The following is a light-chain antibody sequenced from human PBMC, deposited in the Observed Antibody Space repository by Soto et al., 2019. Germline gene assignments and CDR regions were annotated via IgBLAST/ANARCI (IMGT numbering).Light chain of an antibody. CDR2: EVN. Sequence: QSVVTQPPSASGSPGQSVTISCTGTSSDIGVYNYVSWYQQHPGKAPKLMIYEVNKRPSGVPDRFSGSKSGNTASLTVSGLQAEDEADYYCSSYAGSSNVFGTGTKVTVL. CDR1: SSDIGVYNY. CDR3: SSYAGSSNV. V-gene: IGLV2-8*01. J-gene: IGLJ1*01.